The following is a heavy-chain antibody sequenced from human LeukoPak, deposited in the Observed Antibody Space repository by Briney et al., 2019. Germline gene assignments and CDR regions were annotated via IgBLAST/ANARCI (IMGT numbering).Heavy chain of an antibody. J-gene: IGHJ4*02. CDR3: AKGSYYDSSGSFYFDY. V-gene: IGHV3-23*01. CDR2: ISGSGDNT. Sequence: PGGSLRLSCAASGFTFSSYAMSWARQAPGKGLEWVSGISGSGDNTYYADSVKGRFTISRDNSKSTLYVQVNSLGTEDTAAYYCAKGSYYDSSGSFYFDYWGQGTLVTVSS. D-gene: IGHD3-22*01. CDR1: GFTFSSYA.